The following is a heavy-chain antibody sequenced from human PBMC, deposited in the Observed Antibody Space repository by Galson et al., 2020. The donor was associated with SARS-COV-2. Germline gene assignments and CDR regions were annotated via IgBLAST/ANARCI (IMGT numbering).Heavy chain of an antibody. CDR3: ARDCQYSSGGSLDY. CDR1: GFTFTDHA. CDR2: IWYDGSNK. V-gene: IGHV3-33*01. J-gene: IGHJ4*02. Sequence: GGSLRLSCAASGFTFTDHAMHWVRQAPGKGLEWVAQIWYDGSNKYYVDSVQGRFTISSDDSENTVYLQMNNLRVEDTAVYYCARDCQYSSGGSLDYWGQGTLVTVSS. D-gene: IGHD6-19*01.